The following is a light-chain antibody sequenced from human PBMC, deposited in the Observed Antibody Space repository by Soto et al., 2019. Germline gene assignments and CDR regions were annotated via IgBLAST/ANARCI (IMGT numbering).Light chain of an antibody. V-gene: IGKV1-5*03. J-gene: IGKJ2*01. CDR1: QSISRW. CDR3: QHYNDSFPYT. CDR2: EAS. Sequence: DIQMTQSPSTLSASVGDRITITCRASQSISRWLAWYQQKPRKAPKLLIYEASTLESGVPSRFSGSRSGTEFTLTVSSLQPDDFSTYYCQHYNDSFPYTFGQGTKVEIK.